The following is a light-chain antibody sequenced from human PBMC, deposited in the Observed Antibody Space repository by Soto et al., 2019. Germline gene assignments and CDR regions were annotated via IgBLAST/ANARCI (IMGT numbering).Light chain of an antibody. CDR1: QSVTNY. CDR2: DAS. Sequence: EIFLTQSPDTLSLSTGERATLSCRASQSVTNYIAWYQQRPGQAPRLLIYDASNRATGVPARFSGSGSGTDFTLTISDLEPADFGLYYCQQRLNWPPGFGQGTKVAIK. V-gene: IGKV3-11*01. CDR3: QQRLNWPPG. J-gene: IGKJ1*01.